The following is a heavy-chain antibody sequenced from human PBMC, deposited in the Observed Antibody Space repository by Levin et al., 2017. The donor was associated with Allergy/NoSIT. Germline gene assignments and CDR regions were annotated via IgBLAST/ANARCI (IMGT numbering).Heavy chain of an antibody. CDR2: ISSTGSTI. J-gene: IGHJ4*02. V-gene: IGHV3-48*03. CDR3: ARQLGNFWSGYNYFDY. CDR1: GFTFSSYE. Sequence: PGGSLRLSCAASGFTFSSYEMNWVRRAPGKGLEWVSYISSTGSTIYSADSVKGRFTISRDNAKNSLYLHMTRLRAEDPAVYYCARQLGNFWSGYNYFDYWGQGTLVTVSS. D-gene: IGHD3-3*01.